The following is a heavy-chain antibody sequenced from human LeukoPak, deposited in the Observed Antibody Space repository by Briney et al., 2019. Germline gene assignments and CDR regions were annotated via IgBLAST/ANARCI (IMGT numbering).Heavy chain of an antibody. CDR3: ARSQDGWYPYNWFDP. V-gene: IGHV4-59*01. CDR2: IYYSGST. J-gene: IGHJ5*02. D-gene: IGHD6-19*01. Sequence: PSETLSLTCTVSGGSISSYYWSWIRQLPGKGLEWIGYIYYSGSTNYNPSLKSRVTISVDTSKNQFSLKLSSVTAADTAVYYCARSQDGWYPYNWFDPWGQGTLVTVSS. CDR1: GGSISSYY.